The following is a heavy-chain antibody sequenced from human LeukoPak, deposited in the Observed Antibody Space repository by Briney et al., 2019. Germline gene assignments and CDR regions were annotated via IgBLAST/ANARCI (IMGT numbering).Heavy chain of an antibody. D-gene: IGHD2-8*01. J-gene: IGHJ4*02. Sequence: GGSLRLSCAASGFTFSSYAMSWVRQAPGKGREWVSAFSGRGGSTYYGDSVKGLFTTSRDNSKNMLYLQMNSLRPEDTATYYCAKDVVMMVYAFDSWGQGTLVTVSS. CDR1: GFTFSSYA. V-gene: IGHV3-23*01. CDR2: FSGRGGST. CDR3: AKDVVMMVYAFDS.